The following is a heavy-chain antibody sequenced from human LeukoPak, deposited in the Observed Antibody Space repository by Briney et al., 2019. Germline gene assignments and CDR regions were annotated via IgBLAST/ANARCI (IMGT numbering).Heavy chain of an antibody. CDR2: ISWDGGNT. D-gene: IGHD2-15*01. CDR3: AKDIGVVSPTGQFDY. J-gene: IGHJ4*02. Sequence: GESLRLSCAASGFTFDDYAMHWVRQAPGKGLEWVSLISWDGGNTYYADSLKGRFTISRDNSKNSLYLQMNSLRAEDTALYYCAKDIGVVSPTGQFDYWGQGTLVTVSS. CDR1: GFTFDDYA. V-gene: IGHV3-43D*03.